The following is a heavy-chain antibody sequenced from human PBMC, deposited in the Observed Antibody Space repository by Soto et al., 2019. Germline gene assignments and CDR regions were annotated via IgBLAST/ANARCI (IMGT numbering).Heavy chain of an antibody. J-gene: IGHJ6*02. V-gene: IGHV1-69*01. CDR3: ARDKVGYYDSSGYYRVSVPPDYYYGMDV. CDR1: GATFSSYA. D-gene: IGHD3-22*01. Sequence: QVQLVQSGAEVKKPGSSVKVSCKASGATFSSYAISWVRQAPGQGLEWMGGIIPIFGTANYAQKFQGRVTITADESTSTAYMELSSLRSEDTAVYYCARDKVGYYDSSGYYRVSVPPDYYYGMDVWGQGTTVTVS. CDR2: IIPIFGTA.